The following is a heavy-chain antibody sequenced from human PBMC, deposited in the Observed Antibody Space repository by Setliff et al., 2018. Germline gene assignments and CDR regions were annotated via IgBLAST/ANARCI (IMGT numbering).Heavy chain of an antibody. CDR3: ARINFYVSSGYYYAPEL. CDR1: GYLLTSYG. CDR2: ISPYNGHT. D-gene: IGHD3-22*01. Sequence: GASVKVSCKTSGYLLTSYGLTWVRQAPGQGLDWMGWISPYNGHTNYAQKLQGRVTMTADTSTTTAYMELTSLRSDDTAVYYCARINFYVSSGYYYAPELWGQGTTVTVS. J-gene: IGHJ4*02. V-gene: IGHV1-18*01.